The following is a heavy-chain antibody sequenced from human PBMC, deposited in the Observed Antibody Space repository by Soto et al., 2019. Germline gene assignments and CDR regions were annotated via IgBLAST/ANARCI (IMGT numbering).Heavy chain of an antibody. J-gene: IGHJ5*01. Sequence: SETLSLTCTVSGGSISSGGYYWSWIRQHPGKGLEWIGYIYYSGSTYYNPSLKSRVTISVDTSKNQFSLKLSSVTAADTAVYYCARDRLNSGGYYVGFDSWGQGTLVTVSS. CDR3: ARDRLNSGGYYVGFDS. D-gene: IGHD3-22*01. CDR2: IYYSGST. CDR1: GGSISSGGYY. V-gene: IGHV4-31*03.